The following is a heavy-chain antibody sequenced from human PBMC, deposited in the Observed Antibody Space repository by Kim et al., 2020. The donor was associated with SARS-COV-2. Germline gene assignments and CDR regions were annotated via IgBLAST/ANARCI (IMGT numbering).Heavy chain of an antibody. Sequence: KSRVTISVDTSKTQFALELSSVTAADTAVYYCARGGVTIFGVVTLDAFDIWGQGTMVTVSS. V-gene: IGHV4-39*01. D-gene: IGHD3-3*01. J-gene: IGHJ3*02. CDR3: ARGGVTIFGVVTLDAFDI.